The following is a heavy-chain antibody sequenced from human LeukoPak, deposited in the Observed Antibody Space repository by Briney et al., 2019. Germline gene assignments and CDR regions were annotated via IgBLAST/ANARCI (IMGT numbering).Heavy chain of an antibody. CDR3: EANWNLDY. CDR2: ISNSGGST. Sequence: PGGSLRLSCAASGFTFSGFGMHWVRQAPGKGLEWVSAISNSGGSTYYADSVKGRFTISRDNSKNTLYLQMNSLRADDTAVYYCEANWNLDYWGQGTLVAVSS. D-gene: IGHD1-1*01. J-gene: IGHJ4*02. CDR1: GFTFSGFG. V-gene: IGHV3-23*01.